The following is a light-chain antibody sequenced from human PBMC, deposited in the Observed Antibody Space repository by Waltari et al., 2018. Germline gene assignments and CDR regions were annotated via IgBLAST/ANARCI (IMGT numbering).Light chain of an antibody. V-gene: IGLV2-14*01. J-gene: IGLJ2*01. CDR3: SSQSSNDVVL. Sequence: QSALTQPASVSGSPGQSLTIFCAGPGNDSGVYISVSWYQAHPGQAPRVIIYDVSDRPSGVSDRFSGSKSGNTASLTISGLQAEDEADYYCSSQSSNDVVLFGGGTKLTVL. CDR2: DVS. CDR1: GNDSGVYIS.